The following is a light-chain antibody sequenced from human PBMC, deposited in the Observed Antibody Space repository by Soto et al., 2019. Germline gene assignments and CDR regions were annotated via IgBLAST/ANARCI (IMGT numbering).Light chain of an antibody. CDR1: QSAGDR. Sequence: EIVMTQSPATLSVSPGERVTLSCRASQSAGDRLAWYQQKPGRGPRLLIYGASTRADGVTVRFSGSGSGTEFTLTISSLQSEDFGVYYCQQYKDWPPITFGQGTKVQI. V-gene: IGKV3-15*01. CDR2: GAS. CDR3: QQYKDWPPIT. J-gene: IGKJ1*01.